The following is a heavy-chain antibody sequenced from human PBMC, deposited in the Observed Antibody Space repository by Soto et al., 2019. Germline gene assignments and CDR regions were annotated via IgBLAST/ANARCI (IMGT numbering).Heavy chain of an antibody. V-gene: IGHV2-5*02. Sequence: SGPTLVNPTQTLTLTCTVSGFSLSTRGVGVGWIRQPPGKALEWLALIYWDGDRHYSPSLKNRLTITKDTSKKQVVLTMTNMDPLDTATYYCAHSSSGSWFDPWGQGTLVTVS. D-gene: IGHD6-19*01. CDR1: GFSLSTRGVG. CDR3: AHSSSGSWFDP. J-gene: IGHJ5*02. CDR2: IYWDGDR.